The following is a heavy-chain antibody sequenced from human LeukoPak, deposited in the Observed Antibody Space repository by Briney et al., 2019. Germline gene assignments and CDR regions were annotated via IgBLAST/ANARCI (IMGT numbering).Heavy chain of an antibody. D-gene: IGHD3-16*02. Sequence: GRSLRLSCAASGFTFSSYGMHWVRQAPGKGLEWVAVISYDGSNKYYADSVKGRFTISRDNSKNTLYLQMNSLRAEDTAVYYCAKDMGLRLGELSVDYWGQGTLVTVSS. CDR2: ISYDGSNK. CDR3: AKDMGLRLGELSVDY. CDR1: GFTFSSYG. J-gene: IGHJ4*02. V-gene: IGHV3-30*18.